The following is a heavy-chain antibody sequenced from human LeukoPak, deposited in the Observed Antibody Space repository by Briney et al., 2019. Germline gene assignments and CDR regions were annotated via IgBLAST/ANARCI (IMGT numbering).Heavy chain of an antibody. D-gene: IGHD3-22*01. J-gene: IGHJ4*02. CDR3: TTYYDSGPSKD. V-gene: IGHV3-66*01. CDR2: IYSGGKT. CDR1: GFTVNSNC. Sequence: GGSLRLSCAASGFTVNSNCMTWVRQAPGKGLHWVSVIYSGGKTYYADSVKGRFTISRDNSRNTLYLQMNSLRAEDTAVYYCTTYYDSGPSKDWGQGTLVTVSS.